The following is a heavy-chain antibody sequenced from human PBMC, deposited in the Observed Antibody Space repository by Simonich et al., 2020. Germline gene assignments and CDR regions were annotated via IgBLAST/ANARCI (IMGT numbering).Heavy chain of an antibody. D-gene: IGHD3-22*01. CDR3: AKDLGERITMIVVVIDAFDI. V-gene: IGHV3-23*01. J-gene: IGHJ3*02. CDR2: ISGSRGST. CDR1: GFTFSSYA. Sequence: GGGLVQPGGSLRLSCAASGFTFSSYAMSWVRQAPGKGLEWVSAISGSRGSTYYADSVKGRFTISRDNSKNTLYLQMNSLRAEDTAVYYCAKDLGERITMIVVVIDAFDIWGQGTMVTVSS.